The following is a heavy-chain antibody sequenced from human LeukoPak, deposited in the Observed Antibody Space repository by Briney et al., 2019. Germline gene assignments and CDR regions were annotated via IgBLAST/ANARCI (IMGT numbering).Heavy chain of an antibody. CDR2: INHSGST. D-gene: IGHD3-22*01. Sequence: SETLSLTCAVYGGSFSGYYWSWIRQPPGKGLEWIGEINHSGSTNYNPSLKSRVTISVDTSKNQFSLKLSSVTAADTAVYYCARGSSGYAYYYYYGMDVWGQGTTVTVSS. J-gene: IGHJ6*02. V-gene: IGHV4-34*01. CDR1: GGSFSGYY. CDR3: ARGSSGYAYYYYYGMDV.